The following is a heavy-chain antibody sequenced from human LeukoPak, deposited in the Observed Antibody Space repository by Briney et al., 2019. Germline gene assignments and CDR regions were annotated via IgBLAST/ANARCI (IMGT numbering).Heavy chain of an antibody. J-gene: IGHJ4*02. CDR3: ARDTDTGNYYGSGSYYSPPGY. CDR1: GYTFTSNY. V-gene: IGHV1-2*02. Sequence: ASVKVSCKAFGYTFTSNYMHWVRQATGQGLDCMGWINPNSGGTNYAQKFQGRVTMTRDTSISTAYMELSRLRSDDTAVYYCARDTDTGNYYGSGSYYSPPGYWGQGTLVTVSS. D-gene: IGHD3-10*01. CDR2: INPNSGGT.